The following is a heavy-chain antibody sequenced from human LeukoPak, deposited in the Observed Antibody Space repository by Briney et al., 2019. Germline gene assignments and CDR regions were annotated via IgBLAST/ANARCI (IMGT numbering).Heavy chain of an antibody. CDR1: GFTFSSYA. Sequence: GGSLRLSCAASGFTFSSYAMSWVRQAPGKGLEWVSTISGSGGSTYYADSVKGRFTISRDNSKNTLYLQMNSLRAEDTAVYYCAKDQKYYYDSSGYYYVVYWGQGTLVTVSS. V-gene: IGHV3-23*01. CDR3: AKDQKYYYDSSGYYYVVY. D-gene: IGHD3-22*01. J-gene: IGHJ4*02. CDR2: ISGSGGST.